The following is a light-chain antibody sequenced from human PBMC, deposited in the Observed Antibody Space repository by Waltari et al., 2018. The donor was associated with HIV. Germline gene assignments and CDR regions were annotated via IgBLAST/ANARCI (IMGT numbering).Light chain of an antibody. Sequence: QVVLTQSPSASASLGASVKITCTLSSGHTTYAIAWHQQQPEKGPRFFMKVNSDGSLTKGDEIPDRFSGSASGPERSLTISSLQSEDEGDYYCQTWGAGIVVFGGGTKLSVL. CDR2: VNSDGSL. V-gene: IGLV4-69*01. CDR3: QTWGAGIVV. J-gene: IGLJ2*01. CDR1: SGHTTYA.